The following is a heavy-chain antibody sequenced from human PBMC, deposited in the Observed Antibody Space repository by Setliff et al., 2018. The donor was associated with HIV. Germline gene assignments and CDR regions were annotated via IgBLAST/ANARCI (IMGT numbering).Heavy chain of an antibody. CDR3: ARESLNLGELSSNPDASDI. D-gene: IGHD3-16*02. CDR2: IHDGGSA. J-gene: IGHJ3*02. V-gene: IGHV4-59*12. CDR1: GGSIKYDY. Sequence: SETLSLTCSVSGGSIKYDYWSWIRQSPGKGLEWIAWIHDGGSANYNPSLKSRVTISLDKSKNQFALNLTSVTAADTAVYYCARESLNLGELSSNPDASDIWGQGTMVTVSS.